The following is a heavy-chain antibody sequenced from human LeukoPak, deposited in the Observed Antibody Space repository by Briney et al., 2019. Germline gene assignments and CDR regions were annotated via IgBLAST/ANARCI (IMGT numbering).Heavy chain of an antibody. CDR2: ISGSGGST. CDR3: ARVKAALDAFDI. D-gene: IGHD6-13*01. V-gene: IGHV3-23*01. J-gene: IGHJ3*02. CDR1: GFTFSSYA. Sequence: PGGSLRLSCAASGFTFSSYAMSWVLQAPGKGLEWVSAISGSGGSTYYADSVKGRFTISRDNAKNSLYLQMNSLRAEDTAVYYCARVKAALDAFDIWGQGTMVTVSS.